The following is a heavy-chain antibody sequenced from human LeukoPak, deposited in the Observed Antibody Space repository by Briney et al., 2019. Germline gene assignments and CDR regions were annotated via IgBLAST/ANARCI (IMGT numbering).Heavy chain of an antibody. D-gene: IGHD2-8*02. Sequence: PSETLSLTCTVSGGSISSDHWSWIRQPPGKGLEWIGYIYHSGNTNYNPSLKSRVTISIDTSKNQFSLRPTSVTAADTAVYYCARDSAPSATYWYYFDYWGQGTLVTVSS. CDR1: GGSISSDH. CDR2: IYHSGNT. V-gene: IGHV4-59*01. J-gene: IGHJ4*02. CDR3: ARDSAPSATYWYYFDY.